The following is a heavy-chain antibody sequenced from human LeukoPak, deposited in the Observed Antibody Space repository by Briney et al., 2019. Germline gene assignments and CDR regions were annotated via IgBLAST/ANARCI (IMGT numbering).Heavy chain of an antibody. CDR2: INHSGST. CDR1: GGSFGGYY. V-gene: IGHV4-34*01. Sequence: SETLSLTCAVYGGSFGGYYWSWIRQPPGKGLEWIGEINHSGSTNYNPSLKSRVTISVDTSKNQFSLKLSSVTAADTAVYYCARAPLVVVPAAIRDAFDIWGQGTMVTVSS. CDR3: ARAPLVVVPAAIRDAFDI. J-gene: IGHJ3*02. D-gene: IGHD2-2*02.